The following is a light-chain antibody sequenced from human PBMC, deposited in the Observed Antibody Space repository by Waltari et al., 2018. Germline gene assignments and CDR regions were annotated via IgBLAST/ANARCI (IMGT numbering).Light chain of an antibody. Sequence: EVVLTQSPGTLSVSQGDRVTLACRVSQSVNNNYVSWYQQKPGQPPRLLIYGASNRATGFPDRFSGRASGADLTLTISRLEPEDSAVYYCHHYGGSFGGGTKVQI. CDR3: HHYGGS. V-gene: IGKV3-20*01. CDR1: QSVNNNY. CDR2: GAS. J-gene: IGKJ4*01.